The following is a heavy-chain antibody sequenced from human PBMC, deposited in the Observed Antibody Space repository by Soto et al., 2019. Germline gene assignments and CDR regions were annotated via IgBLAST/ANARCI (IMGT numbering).Heavy chain of an antibody. D-gene: IGHD3-22*01. CDR3: ASLTLTIIAV. CDR1: GGSFSGYY. V-gene: IGHV4-34*01. Sequence: PSETLSLTCAVYGGSFSGYYWSWIRQPPGKGLEWIGEINHSGSTNYNPSLKSRVTISVDTSKNQFSLKLSSVTAADTAVYYCASLTLTIIAVWGQGTLVTVSS. CDR2: INHSGST. J-gene: IGHJ4*02.